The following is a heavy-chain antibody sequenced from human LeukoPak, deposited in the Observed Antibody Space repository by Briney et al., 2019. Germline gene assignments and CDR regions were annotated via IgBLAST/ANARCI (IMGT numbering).Heavy chain of an antibody. J-gene: IGHJ4*02. CDR2: IKQDGSEK. CDR1: GFTFSSYW. CDR3: AKDSLVGPLDY. V-gene: IGHV3-7*01. Sequence: PGGSLRLSCAASGFTFSSYWMSWVRQTPGKGLEWVANIKQDGSEKHYVDSVKGRFTISRDNSKNTLYLQMNSLRAEDTAVYYCAKDSLVGPLDYWGQGTLVTVSS. D-gene: IGHD1-26*01.